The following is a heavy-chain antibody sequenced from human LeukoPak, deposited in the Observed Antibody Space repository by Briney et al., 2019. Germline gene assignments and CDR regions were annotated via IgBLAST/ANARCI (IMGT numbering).Heavy chain of an antibody. D-gene: IGHD3/OR15-3a*01. CDR1: GYTFTSYG. V-gene: IGHV1-18*01. CDR3: AREGQGTGHTYDNWFDP. CDR2: ISAYNGNT. Sequence: GASVKVSCKASGYTFTSYGISWVRQAPGQGLEWMGWISAYNGNTNYAQKLQGRVTMTTDTSTSTAYMELRSLRSDDTAVYYCAREGQGTGHTYDNWFDPWGQGTLVTVSS. J-gene: IGHJ5*02.